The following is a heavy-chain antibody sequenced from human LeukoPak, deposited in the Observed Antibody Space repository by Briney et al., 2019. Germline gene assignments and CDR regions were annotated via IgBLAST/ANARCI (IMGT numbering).Heavy chain of an antibody. D-gene: IGHD1-26*01. V-gene: IGHV3-33*01. Sequence: GRSLRLSCAASGFTFSSYGMHWVRQAPGKGLEWVAVIWYDGSNKYYADSVKGRFTISRDNSKNTLYLQMISLRAEDTAVYYCARDRGSYWDGGNDYWGQGTLVTVSS. CDR1: GFTFSSYG. CDR2: IWYDGSNK. CDR3: ARDRGSYWDGGNDY. J-gene: IGHJ4*02.